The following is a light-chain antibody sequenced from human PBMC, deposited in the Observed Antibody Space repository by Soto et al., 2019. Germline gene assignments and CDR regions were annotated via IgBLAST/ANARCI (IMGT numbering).Light chain of an antibody. CDR1: QDISNY. CDR3: QHLNYYPYT. CDR2: GAF. J-gene: IGKJ2*01. V-gene: IGKV1-9*01. Sequence: DIQLTQSPSFLSAAVGDRVTIICRASQDISNYLAWYQQKPGKAPKLLIFGAFTLQSGVSSRFSGSGSGTEFTLTISSLQPEDFAIYYCQHLNYYPYTFGQGTKLEIK.